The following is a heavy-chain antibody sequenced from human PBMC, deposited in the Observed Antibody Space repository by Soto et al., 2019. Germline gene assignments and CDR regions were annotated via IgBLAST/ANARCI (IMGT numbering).Heavy chain of an antibody. CDR3: ARSLGYCSGGSCYSIMDV. J-gene: IGHJ6*03. Sequence: GGSLRLSCAASGFTFSSYSMNWVRQAPGKGLEWVSSISSSSSYIYYADSVKGRFTISRDNAKNSLYLQMNSLRAEDTAVYYCARSLGYCSGGSCYSIMDVWGKGTTVTVSS. CDR1: GFTFSSYS. V-gene: IGHV3-21*01. D-gene: IGHD2-15*01. CDR2: ISSSSSYI.